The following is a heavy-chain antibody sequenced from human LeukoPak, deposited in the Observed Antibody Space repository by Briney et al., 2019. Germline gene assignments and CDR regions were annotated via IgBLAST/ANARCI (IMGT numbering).Heavy chain of an antibody. CDR2: INPNSGGT. V-gene: IGHV1-2*02. Sequence: ASVKVSCKASGYTFTGYYMHWVRQAPGQGLEWMGWINPNSGGTNYAQKFQGRVTMTGDTSISTAYMELSRLRSDDTAVYYCARGWYYYDSSGYYYFDYWGQGTLVTVSS. CDR3: ARGWYYYDSSGYYYFDY. CDR1: GYTFTGYY. J-gene: IGHJ4*02. D-gene: IGHD3-22*01.